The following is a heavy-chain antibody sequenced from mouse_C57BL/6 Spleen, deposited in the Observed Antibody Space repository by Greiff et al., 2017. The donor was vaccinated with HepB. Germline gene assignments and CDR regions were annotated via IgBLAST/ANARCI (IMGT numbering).Heavy chain of an antibody. D-gene: IGHD1-1*01. V-gene: IGHV5-9-1*02. J-gene: IGHJ4*01. CDR2: ISSGGDYI. CDR1: GFTFSSYA. CDR3: TRGTTVVATPDYYAMDY. Sequence: EVNVVESGEGLVKPGGSLKLSCAASGFTFSSYAMSWVRQTPEKRLEWVAYISSGGDYIYYADTVKGRFTISRDNARNTLYLQMSSLKSEDTAMYYCTRGTTVVATPDYYAMDYWGQGTSVTVSS.